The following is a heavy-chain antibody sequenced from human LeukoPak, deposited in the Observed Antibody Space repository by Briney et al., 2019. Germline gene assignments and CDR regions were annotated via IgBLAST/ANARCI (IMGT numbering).Heavy chain of an antibody. V-gene: IGHV3-48*04. CDR1: GFTFSSYS. Sequence: GGSLRLSCAASGFTFSSYSMNWVRQAPGKGLEWVSYISSSSSTIYYADSVKGRFTISRDNAKNSLYLQMNSLRAEDTAVYYCARDGNIAAAGTGDYYYYMDVWGKGTTVTVSS. D-gene: IGHD6-13*01. J-gene: IGHJ6*03. CDR2: ISSSSSTI. CDR3: ARDGNIAAAGTGDYYYYMDV.